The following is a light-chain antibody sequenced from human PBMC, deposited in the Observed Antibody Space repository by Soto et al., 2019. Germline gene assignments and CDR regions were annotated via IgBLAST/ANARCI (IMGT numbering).Light chain of an antibody. CDR1: RIIGHNY. V-gene: IGKV3-20*01. CDR2: ATS. Sequence: PGDRATLSCRASRIIGHNYLAWYQQKRGQPPRLLIYATSTRATGIPDRFSGSGSVTNFTLTISRLEPEDFAVYYCQRFGISPWTFGQGTKVEIK. CDR3: QRFGISPWT. J-gene: IGKJ1*01.